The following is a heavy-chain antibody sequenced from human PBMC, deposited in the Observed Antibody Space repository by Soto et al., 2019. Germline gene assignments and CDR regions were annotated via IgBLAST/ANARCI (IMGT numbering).Heavy chain of an antibody. CDR2: INHSGST. V-gene: IGHV4-34*01. J-gene: IGHJ5*02. CDR3: ARGLPRVTIFGVVIIQARFDP. CDR1: GGSFSGYY. Sequence: TSETLSLTCAVYGGSFSGYYWSWIRLPPRKGLEWIGEINHSGSTNYNSSLKSRVTISVDTSKNQFSLKLSSVTAADTAVYYCARGLPRVTIFGVVIIQARFDPWGQGTLVNVS. D-gene: IGHD3-3*01.